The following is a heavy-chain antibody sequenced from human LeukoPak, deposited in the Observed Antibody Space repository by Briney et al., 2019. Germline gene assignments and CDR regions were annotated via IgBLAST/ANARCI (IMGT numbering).Heavy chain of an antibody. CDR1: GFTFDDYA. CDR2: LSWNSGTI. D-gene: IGHD5-24*01. J-gene: IGHJ4*02. Sequence: PDRSLRLSCAASGFTFDDYAMHWVRQAPGKGLEWVSGLSWNSGTIGYADSVKGRFTISRDNAKISLYLQMNSLRAEDTALYYCAKGRDGYLRNMNYWGQGTLVTVSS. V-gene: IGHV3-9*01. CDR3: AKGRDGYLRNMNY.